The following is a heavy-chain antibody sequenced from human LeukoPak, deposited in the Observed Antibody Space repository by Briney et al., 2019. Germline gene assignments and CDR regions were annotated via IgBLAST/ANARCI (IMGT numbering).Heavy chain of an antibody. CDR2: INPNSGGT. V-gene: IGHV1-2*02. J-gene: IGHJ5*02. Sequence: ASVKVSCKASGYTFTGYYMHWVRQAPGRGLEWMGWINPNSGGTNYAQKFQGRVTMTRDTSISTAYMELSSLRSEDTAVYYCARGSVGFGELLRFDPWGQGTLVTVSS. D-gene: IGHD3-10*01. CDR3: ARGSVGFGELLRFDP. CDR1: GYTFTGYY.